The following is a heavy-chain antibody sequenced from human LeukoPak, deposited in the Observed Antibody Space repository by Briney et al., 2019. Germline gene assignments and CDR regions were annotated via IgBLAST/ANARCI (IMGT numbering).Heavy chain of an antibody. V-gene: IGHV4-59*01. CDR1: GGSFSGYH. CDR2: IYYSGST. Sequence: SETLSLTCAVYGGSFSGYHWNWIRQPPGKGLEWIGYIYYSGSTNYNPSLKSRVTISVDTSKNQFSLKLSSVTAADTAVYYCARGALGLRYSSKPFDYWGQGTLVTVSS. D-gene: IGHD6-19*01. CDR3: ARGALGLRYSSKPFDY. J-gene: IGHJ4*02.